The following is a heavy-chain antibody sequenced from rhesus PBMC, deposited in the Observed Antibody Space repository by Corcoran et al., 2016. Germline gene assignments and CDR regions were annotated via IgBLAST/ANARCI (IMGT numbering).Heavy chain of an antibody. CDR2: TGG. D-gene: IGHD1-26*01. V-gene: IGHV4-127*01. CDR3: ASGLNYGAPNFGLDS. J-gene: IGHJ6*01. Sequence: QVQLKESGPGLVKPSATMSLTCTVSGDSIIRGYAWSWISPPPGKRLERNGYTGGNYNPPRKSRVTISKDTSKNQFALNLTSVTAADTAVYYCASGLNYGAPNFGLDSWGQGVVVTVSS. CDR1: GDSIIRGYA.